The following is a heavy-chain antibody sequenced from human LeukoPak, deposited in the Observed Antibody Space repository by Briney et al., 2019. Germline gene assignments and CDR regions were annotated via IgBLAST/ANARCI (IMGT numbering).Heavy chain of an antibody. CDR1: GFTFSDYS. D-gene: IGHD2-21*02. V-gene: IGHV3-11*01. Sequence: GGSLRLSCAASGFTFSDYSMSWIRQAPGKGLEWVSYISSGGISIYYADSVKGRFTISRDNAKNSLSLQMNSLRAEDTAVYYCVREYCGGDCYTDFWGQGTLVTVSS. CDR3: VREYCGGDCYTDF. CDR2: ISSGGISI. J-gene: IGHJ4*02.